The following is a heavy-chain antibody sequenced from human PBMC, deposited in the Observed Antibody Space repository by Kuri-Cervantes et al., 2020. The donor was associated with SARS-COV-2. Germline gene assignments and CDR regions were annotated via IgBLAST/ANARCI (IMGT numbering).Heavy chain of an antibody. V-gene: IGHV3-21*01. CDR3: AKAYYDFWSGYRGALDY. Sequence: LSLTCAASGFTFSIYSMNWVRQAPGKGLEWVSSISSRNNYIYYADSVKGRFTISRDNSKNSLYLQMTSLRAEDTAVYYCAKAYYDFWSGYRGALDYWGQGTLVTVSS. J-gene: IGHJ4*02. D-gene: IGHD3-3*01. CDR1: GFTFSIYS. CDR2: ISSRNNYI.